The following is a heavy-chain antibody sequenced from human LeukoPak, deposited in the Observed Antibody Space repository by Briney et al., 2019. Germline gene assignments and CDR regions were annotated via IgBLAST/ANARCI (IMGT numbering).Heavy chain of an antibody. CDR1: GFTFSSYA. J-gene: IGHJ6*02. D-gene: IGHD5-12*01. Sequence: PGRSLRLSCSASGFTFSSYAMHWVRQAPGKGLEWEAIISTDGSRKYYADSEKGRFTISRDNSKNTLYLQMNSLRAEDTAVYYCARSAVIVATNPYYYYGMDVWGQGTTVTVSS. CDR2: ISTDGSRK. V-gene: IGHV3-30-3*01. CDR3: ARSAVIVATNPYYYYGMDV.